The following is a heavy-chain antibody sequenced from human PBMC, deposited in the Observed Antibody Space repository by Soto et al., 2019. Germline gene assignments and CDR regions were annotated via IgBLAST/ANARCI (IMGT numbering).Heavy chain of an antibody. V-gene: IGHV2-5*02. D-gene: IGHD3-3*01. CDR3: AHRVLRTVFGLVTTTAIYFDF. Sequence: QITLNESGPTGVRPTETLTLTCRFSGFSLTTSGAGVGWIRQSPGKAPEWLARMYWDDDKRYSASLKSRLTITKDTSKNQVVLTVSDLDPTDTATYYCAHRVLRTVFGLVTTTAIYFDFWGQGPPVAVSS. J-gene: IGHJ4*02. CDR2: MYWDDDK. CDR1: GFSLTTSGAG.